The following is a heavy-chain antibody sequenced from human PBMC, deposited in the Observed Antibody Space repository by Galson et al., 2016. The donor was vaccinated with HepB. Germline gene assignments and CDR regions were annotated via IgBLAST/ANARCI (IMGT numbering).Heavy chain of an antibody. V-gene: IGHV4-31*03. CDR2: IYYSGTT. Sequence: TLSLTCTVSGGSITITDYYWSWIRQHPGKGLEWIGYIYYSGTTYYSPSPKSRVTISVDTSKSHFSLRLSSVTAADTAVYYCARARRSGSGWYFDYWGQGALVTVSS. J-gene: IGHJ4*02. CDR1: GGSITITDYY. CDR3: ARARRSGSGWYFDY. D-gene: IGHD3-10*01.